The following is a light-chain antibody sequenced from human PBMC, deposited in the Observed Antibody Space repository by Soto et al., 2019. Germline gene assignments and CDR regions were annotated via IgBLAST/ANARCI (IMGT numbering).Light chain of an antibody. J-gene: IGKJ4*01. Sequence: IQLTQSPSSLSASVGDRVTVTCRASQDISSYLAWYQQKPGKAPKLLIYATSTLQSGVPSRFSGSGSGTDFALTISSLQPEDFATYYCQQLSSSPLTFGGGTKVGIK. CDR3: QQLSSSPLT. CDR2: ATS. V-gene: IGKV1-9*01. CDR1: QDISSY.